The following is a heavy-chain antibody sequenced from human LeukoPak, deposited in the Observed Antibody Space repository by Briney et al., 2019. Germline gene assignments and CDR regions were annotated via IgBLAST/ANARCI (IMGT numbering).Heavy chain of an antibody. CDR1: GFTFSSYA. CDR2: ISGSGGST. D-gene: IGHD3-22*01. J-gene: IGHJ4*02. V-gene: IGHV3-23*01. CDR3: AIFYDSSGYGFDY. Sequence: GGSLRLSCAASGFTFSSYAMSWVRQAPGKGLEWVSAISGSGGSTYYADSVKGRFTISRDNSKNTLYLQMNSLRAEDTAVYYCAIFYDSSGYGFDYWGQGTLVTVSS.